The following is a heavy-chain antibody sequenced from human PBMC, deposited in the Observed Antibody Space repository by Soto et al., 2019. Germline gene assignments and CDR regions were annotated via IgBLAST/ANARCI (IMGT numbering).Heavy chain of an antibody. V-gene: IGHV4-59*01. J-gene: IGHJ6*03. D-gene: IGHD3-3*01. CDR2: IYYSGST. CDR3: ARVPRFLDTPSSYNYMDA. Sequence: SETLSRTCTGSGGSISSYYWSWIRQPPGKGLEWIGYIYYSGSTNYNPSLKSRVTISVDTSKNQFSLKLSSVTAADTAVYYCARVPRFLDTPSSYNYMDALRKAIPVTVSS. CDR1: GGSISSYY.